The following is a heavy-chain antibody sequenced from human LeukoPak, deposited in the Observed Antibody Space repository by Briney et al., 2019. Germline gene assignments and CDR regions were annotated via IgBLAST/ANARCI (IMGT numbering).Heavy chain of an antibody. CDR3: ARDDYGDYVI. J-gene: IGHJ4*02. CDR2: ITTYSGNT. V-gene: IGHV1-18*01. D-gene: IGHD4-17*01. CDR1: GYTFGSNG. Sequence: ASVKFSCKASGYTFGSNGISWVRQAPGPGLEWMGWITTYSGNTNYAQKFQGRVTITADKSTSTAYMELSSLRSEDTAVYYCARDDYGDYVIWGQGTLVTVSS.